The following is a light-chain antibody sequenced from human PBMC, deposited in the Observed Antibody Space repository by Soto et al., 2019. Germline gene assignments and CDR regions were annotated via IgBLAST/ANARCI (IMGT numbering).Light chain of an antibody. CDR3: SSYTSSNTVV. Sequence: QSALTQPASVSGSPGQSITISCTGTSSDVGGYNSVSWYQQHPGKAPKVMIYDATDRPSGVSNRFSGSKSGNTASLTISGLQADDEADYSCSSYTSSNTVVFGGGTKLTVL. CDR2: DAT. V-gene: IGLV2-14*01. J-gene: IGLJ2*01. CDR1: SSDVGGYNS.